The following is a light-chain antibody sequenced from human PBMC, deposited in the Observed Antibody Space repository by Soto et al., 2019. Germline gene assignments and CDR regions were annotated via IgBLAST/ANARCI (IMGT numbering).Light chain of an antibody. J-gene: IGKJ2*01. CDR3: QQRSNWPPT. V-gene: IGKV3-11*01. CDR1: QSVSSY. CDR2: DAS. Sequence: EIVLTQSPATLSLSPGERATLSCRASQSVSSYLAWYQQKPGQAPRLLIYDASNRATGIPARFSGSGSGTYVTLTISSLDPEDFAVYYCQQRSNWPPTFGQGTKLEIK.